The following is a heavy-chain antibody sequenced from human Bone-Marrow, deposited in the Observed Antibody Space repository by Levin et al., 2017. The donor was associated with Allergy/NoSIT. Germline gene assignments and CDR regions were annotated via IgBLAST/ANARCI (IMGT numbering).Heavy chain of an antibody. CDR1: GFTFSSYA. CDR3: ARAWDYGGNSLDS. Sequence: GGSLRLSCAASGFTFSSYAMHWVRQAPGRGLEWVAVIWYDGNRKYYADSVRGRFTISRDNSNNMMYLQMNSLRVDDTAVYFCARAWDYGGNSLDSWGQGNLVTVSS. CDR2: IWYDGNRK. V-gene: IGHV3-33*01. J-gene: IGHJ4*02. D-gene: IGHD4-23*01.